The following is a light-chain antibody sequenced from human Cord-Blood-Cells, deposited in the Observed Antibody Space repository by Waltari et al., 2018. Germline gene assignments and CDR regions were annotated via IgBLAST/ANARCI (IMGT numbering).Light chain of an antibody. CDR3: SSYTSSSTLV. CDR1: SSDVGGYNY. J-gene: IGLJ2*01. CDR2: DVS. V-gene: IGLV2-14*01. Sequence: QSALTQPVSVSGSPGQSITISCTGTSSDVGGYNYVSWYQQHPGKAPKLMINDVSNRPSGVSKRVAGSKSGNTASLTISGLQAEDEADYYCSSYTSSSTLVFGGGTKLTVL.